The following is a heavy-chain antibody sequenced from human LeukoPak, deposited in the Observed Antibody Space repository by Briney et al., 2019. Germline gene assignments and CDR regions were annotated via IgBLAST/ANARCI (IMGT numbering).Heavy chain of an antibody. V-gene: IGHV4-59*01. J-gene: IGHJ4*02. CDR3: ARGGVHRGLSYFDWLWDYYFDY. Sequence: SETLSLTCTVSGGSISSYYWSWIRQPPGKGLEWIGYIYYSGSTNYNPSLKSRVTISVDTSKNQFSLKLSSVTAADTAVYYCARGGVHRGLSYFDWLWDYYFDYWGQGILVTVSS. D-gene: IGHD3-9*01. CDR2: IYYSGST. CDR1: GGSISSYY.